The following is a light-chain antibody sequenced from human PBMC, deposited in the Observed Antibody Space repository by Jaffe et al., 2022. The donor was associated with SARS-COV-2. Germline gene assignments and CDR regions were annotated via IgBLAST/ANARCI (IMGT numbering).Light chain of an antibody. Sequence: QSALTQPASVSGSPGQSITISCTGTSSDVGGYNYVSWYQQHPGKAPKLMIYDVSNRPSGVSNRFSGSKSGNTASLTISGLQAEDEADYYCSSHTGTSIPVFGTGTKVTVL. J-gene: IGLJ1*01. V-gene: IGLV2-14*01. CDR3: SSHTGTSIPV. CDR2: DVS. CDR1: SSDVGGYNY.